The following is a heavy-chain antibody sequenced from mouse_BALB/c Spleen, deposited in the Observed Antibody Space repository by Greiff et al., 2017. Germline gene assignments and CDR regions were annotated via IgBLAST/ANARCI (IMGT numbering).Heavy chain of an antibody. CDR2: ISSGGSYT. V-gene: IGHV5-6-4*01. D-gene: IGHD2-2*01. J-gene: IGHJ4*01. CDR3: TRDYYGYDGGYAMDY. Sequence: EVQRVESGGGLVKPGGSLKLSCAASGFTFSSYTMSWVRQTPEKRLEWVATISSGGSYTYYPDSVKGRFTISRDNAKNTLYLQMSSLKSEDTAMYYCTRDYYGYDGGYAMDYWGQGTSVTVSS. CDR1: GFTFSSYT.